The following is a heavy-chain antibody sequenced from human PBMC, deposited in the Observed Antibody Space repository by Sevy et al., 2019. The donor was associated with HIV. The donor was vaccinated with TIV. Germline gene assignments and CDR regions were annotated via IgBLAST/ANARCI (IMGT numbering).Heavy chain of an antibody. D-gene: IGHD6-19*01. V-gene: IGHV3-15*07. CDR2: IKSKTDVGTT. J-gene: IGHJ4*02. Sequence: GGSLRLSCAASGFTFSNAWMNWVRQAPGKGLEWVGRIKSKTDVGTTDYAAPVKGRFTISRHDSKNTLYLQMNSLKTEDTAVYYCTTDRYRIAVIDYWGQGTLVTVSS. CDR3: TTDRYRIAVIDY. CDR1: GFTFSNAW.